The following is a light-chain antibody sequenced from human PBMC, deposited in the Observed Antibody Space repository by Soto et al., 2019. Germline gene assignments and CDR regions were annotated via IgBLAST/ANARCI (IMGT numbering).Light chain of an antibody. Sequence: QSALTQPASVSGSPGQSITISCTGTSSDVGGYNYVSWYQQHPGKAPKLMIYDVGKRPSGVPDRFSGSKSDNTASLTISGLQAEDEADYYCCSYAGSHTRVFGTGTKVTVL. V-gene: IGLV2-11*01. CDR2: DVG. CDR1: SSDVGGYNY. CDR3: CSYAGSHTRV. J-gene: IGLJ1*01.